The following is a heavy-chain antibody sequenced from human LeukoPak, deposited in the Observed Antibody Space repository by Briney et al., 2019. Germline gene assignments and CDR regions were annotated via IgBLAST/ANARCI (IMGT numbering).Heavy chain of an antibody. CDR3: TVVVVSYYYYYMDV. J-gene: IGHJ6*03. CDR1: GGSISSYY. Sequence: SETLSLTRTVSGGSISSYYWSWIRQPAGKGLEWIGRIYTSGSTNYNPSLKSRVTMSVDTSKNQFSLKLSSVTAADTAVYYCTVVVVSYYYYYMDVWGKGTTVTVSS. CDR2: IYTSGST. D-gene: IGHD3-22*01. V-gene: IGHV4-4*07.